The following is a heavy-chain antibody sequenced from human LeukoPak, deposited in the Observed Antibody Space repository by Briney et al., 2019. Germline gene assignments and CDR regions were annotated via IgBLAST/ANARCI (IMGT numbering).Heavy chain of an antibody. CDR3: ARLSVDIVATAYYFDY. J-gene: IGHJ4*02. CDR2: IYYSGST. Sequence: SDTLSLTYTVSGGSISSADYYWSWIRQPPGKGLDWIGYIYYSGSTYYNPSLKSRVTISVDTSKNQFSLKLSSVTAADTAVYYCARLSVDIVATAYYFDYWGQGTLVTVSS. V-gene: IGHV4-30-4*02. CDR1: GGSISSADYY. D-gene: IGHD5-12*01.